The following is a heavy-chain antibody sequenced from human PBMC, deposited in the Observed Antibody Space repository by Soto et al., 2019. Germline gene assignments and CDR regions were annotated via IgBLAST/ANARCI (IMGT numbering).Heavy chain of an antibody. CDR2: IYTTT. J-gene: IGHJ4*02. CDR3: LRGASGYGNFDY. D-gene: IGHD5-12*01. V-gene: IGHV3-74*01. CDR1: GFTLSDHW. Sequence: EVQLVESGGGLVQPGGSLRLSCGASGFTLSDHWMHWVRQRPGKGLVWVSRIYTTTNYADSVKGRFIISRDNAKNTLYLQMNGLRDEYTAVYYCLRGASGYGNFDYWGRGILVTVSS.